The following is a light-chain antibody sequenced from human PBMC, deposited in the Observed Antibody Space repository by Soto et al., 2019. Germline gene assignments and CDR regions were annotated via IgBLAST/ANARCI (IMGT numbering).Light chain of an antibody. V-gene: IGLV2-8*01. CDR3: SSYAGRTNVV. Sequence: QSVLTQPPSVSAAPGQKVTISCSGSSSNIGNNYVSWYQQHPGKAPKLMIYEVSKRPSGIPDRFSGSKSGNTASLTVSGLQAEDEADYYCSSYAGRTNVVFGGGTKLTVL. CDR2: EVS. CDR1: SSNIGNNY. J-gene: IGLJ2*01.